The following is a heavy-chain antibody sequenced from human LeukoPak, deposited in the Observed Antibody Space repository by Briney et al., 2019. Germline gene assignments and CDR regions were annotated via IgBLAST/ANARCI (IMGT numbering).Heavy chain of an antibody. J-gene: IGHJ4*02. CDR3: ARDSSPYGSRSYLDY. CDR1: GFTFSSYG. V-gene: IGHV3-33*01. Sequence: PGGSLRLSCAASGFTFSSYGMHWVRQAPGKGLEWVAVIWYDGSNKYYADSVKGRFTISRDNSKNTLYLQMNSLRAEDTAVYYCARDSSPYGSRSYLDYWGQGTLVTVSS. D-gene: IGHD3-10*01. CDR2: IWYDGSNK.